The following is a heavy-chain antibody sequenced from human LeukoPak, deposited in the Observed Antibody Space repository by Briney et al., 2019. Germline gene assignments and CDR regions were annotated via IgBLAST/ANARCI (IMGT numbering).Heavy chain of an antibody. CDR2: INHSGST. CDR3: AIPYSSSVDY. D-gene: IGHD6-6*01. V-gene: IGHV4-34*01. Sequence: PSETLSLTCAVYGGSFSGYYWSWIRQPPGKGLEWIGEINHSGSTNYNPSLKSRVTISVDTSKNQFSLKLSSVTAADTAVYYCAIPYSSSVDYWGQGTLVTVSS. CDR1: GGSFSGYY. J-gene: IGHJ4*02.